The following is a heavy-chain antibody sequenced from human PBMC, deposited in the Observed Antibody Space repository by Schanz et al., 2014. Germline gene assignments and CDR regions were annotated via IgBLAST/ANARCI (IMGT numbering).Heavy chain of an antibody. CDR2: ISGSGAST. D-gene: IGHD3-10*01. CDR3: ARIGGSVFDY. V-gene: IGHV3-23*01. CDR1: GFSFSSYA. Sequence: EVQLLESGGGLVQPGGSLRLSCATSGFSFSSYAINWVRQAPGKGLEWVSGISGSGASTYYADSVKGRFTISRDNSKNSLYLQMNSLRAEDTAVYYCARIGGSVFDYWAQGTRVTVSS. J-gene: IGHJ4*02.